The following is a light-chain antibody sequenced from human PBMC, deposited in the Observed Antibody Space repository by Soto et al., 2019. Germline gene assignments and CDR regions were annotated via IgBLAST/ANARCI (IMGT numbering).Light chain of an antibody. V-gene: IGKV3-15*01. Sequence: EIVMTQSPATLSVSPGERAPLACRASQSVSSNLAWYQQKPGQAPRLLIYGASTRAHGIQARFSGSGSGTEFTLTISGLQSEYFAVCFCQQYNNWPPLTFGQGTKVQIK. CDR3: QQYNNWPPLT. J-gene: IGKJ1*01. CDR2: GAS. CDR1: QSVSSN.